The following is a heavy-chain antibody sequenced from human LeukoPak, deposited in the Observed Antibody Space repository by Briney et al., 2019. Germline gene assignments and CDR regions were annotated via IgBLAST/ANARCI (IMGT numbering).Heavy chain of an antibody. Sequence: SETLSLTCTVSGGXISSSSYYWGWIRQPPGKGLEWLGSIYYSGSTYYNPSLKSRVTISVDTSKNQFSLKLSSVTAADTAVYYCATHESTNWYYYDSSGYPDYWGQGTLVTVSS. CDR2: IYYSGST. CDR1: GGXISSSSYY. V-gene: IGHV4-39*01. CDR3: ATHESTNWYYYDSSGYPDY. D-gene: IGHD3-22*01. J-gene: IGHJ4*02.